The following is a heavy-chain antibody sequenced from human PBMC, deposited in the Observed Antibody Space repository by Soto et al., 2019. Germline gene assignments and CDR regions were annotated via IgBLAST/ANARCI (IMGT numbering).Heavy chain of an antibody. CDR3: ARDIRSAYFDY. V-gene: IGHV3-33*01. D-gene: IGHD2-21*01. J-gene: IGHJ4*02. CDR2: IWYAGTNK. CDR1: GFTFRNYG. Sequence: GGSLRLSCAASGFTFRNYGMHWVRQAPGKGLEWVAVIWYAGTNKYYADSVKGRFTISRDNSENIMYLQMNSLRVEDTAVYYCARDIRSAYFDYWGQGALVTAPQ.